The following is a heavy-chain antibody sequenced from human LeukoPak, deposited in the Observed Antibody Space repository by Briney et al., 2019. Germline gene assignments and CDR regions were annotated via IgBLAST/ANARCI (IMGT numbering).Heavy chain of an antibody. Sequence: GGSLRLSCAASGFTFSNYYMSWVRQAPGKGLEWVSSIGGSSGYIYYADSVKGRFTISRDNAKNSLYLQMNSLRAEDTAVYYCAREEEIIVVVPAAIDYWGQGTLVTVSS. CDR2: IGGSSGYI. CDR3: AREEEIIVVVPAAIDY. CDR1: GFTFSNYY. J-gene: IGHJ4*02. V-gene: IGHV3-21*01. D-gene: IGHD2-2*01.